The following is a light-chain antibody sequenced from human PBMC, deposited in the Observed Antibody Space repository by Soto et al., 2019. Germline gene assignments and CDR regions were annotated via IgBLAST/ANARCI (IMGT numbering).Light chain of an antibody. J-gene: IGKJ5*01. V-gene: IGKV3-11*01. CDR1: ESVGSK. CDR2: GAS. Sequence: EIVMTQSPATLSVSPGERATLSCRASESVGSKVAWYQQKPGQAPRVLIYGASIRATGIPARFSGSGSGTDFTLTISSLEPEDFAVYYCQQRSSWPITFGQGTRLEIK. CDR3: QQRSSWPIT.